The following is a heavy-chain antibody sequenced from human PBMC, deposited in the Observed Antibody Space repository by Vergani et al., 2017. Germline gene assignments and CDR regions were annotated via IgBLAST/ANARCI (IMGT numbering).Heavy chain of an antibody. CDR1: GFTFSSYG. Sequence: QVQLVESGGGVVQPGGSLRLSCAASGFTFSSYGMHWVRQAPGKGLEWVAFIRYDGSNKYYADSVKGRFTISRDNSKNTLYLQMNSLRAEDTAVYYCAKVGYYYDSSGRLGYYYGMDVWGQGTTVTVSS. V-gene: IGHV3-30*02. CDR2: IRYDGSNK. CDR3: AKVGYYYDSSGRLGYYYGMDV. D-gene: IGHD3-22*01. J-gene: IGHJ6*02.